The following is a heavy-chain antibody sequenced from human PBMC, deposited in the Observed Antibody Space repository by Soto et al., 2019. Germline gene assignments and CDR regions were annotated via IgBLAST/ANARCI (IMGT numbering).Heavy chain of an antibody. Sequence: EVQLLESGGGLVQLGGSLRLSCAASGFTFSSSALSWVRQAPGKGLEWVSSISTSGSTYYADSVKGRFTISRDNSKNTLSLQMNSLRADDTAVYYCAKQYQLLPWFDSWGQGTLVTVSS. J-gene: IGHJ5*01. CDR1: GFTFSSSA. CDR2: ISTSGST. V-gene: IGHV3-23*01. D-gene: IGHD2-2*01. CDR3: AKQYQLLPWFDS.